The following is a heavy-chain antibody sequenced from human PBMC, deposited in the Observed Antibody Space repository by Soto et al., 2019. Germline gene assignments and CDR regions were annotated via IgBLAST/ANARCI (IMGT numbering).Heavy chain of an antibody. J-gene: IGHJ5*02. CDR1: GGSISSYY. CDR3: AREILPSKFPNYDILTGYQDRRGGWFDP. CDR2: IYYSGST. D-gene: IGHD3-9*01. V-gene: IGHV4-59*01. Sequence: QVQLQESGPGLVKPSETLSLTCTVSGGSISSYYWSWIRQPPGKGLEWIGYIYYSGSTNYNPSLKSRVSRSVDTSKNQFSLKLSSVTAADTAVYYCAREILPSKFPNYDILTGYQDRRGGWFDPWGQGTLVTVSS.